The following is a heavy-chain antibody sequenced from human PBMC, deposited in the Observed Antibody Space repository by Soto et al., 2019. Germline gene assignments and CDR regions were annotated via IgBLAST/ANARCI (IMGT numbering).Heavy chain of an antibody. CDR2: IGGSDGST. J-gene: IGHJ5*02. CDR1: GFTFSSYA. V-gene: IGHV3-23*01. CDR3: AQDRLGSVGGLYDP. D-gene: IGHD3-10*01. Sequence: EVQLLESGGGLVQPGGSLRLSCAASGFTFSSYAMTWVRQAQGKGLEWVSCIGGSDGSTYYADSVKGRLTISRDNSKNTLHLQMNSLRVEDTAVYYCAQDRLGSVGGLYDPWGQGTLVTVSS.